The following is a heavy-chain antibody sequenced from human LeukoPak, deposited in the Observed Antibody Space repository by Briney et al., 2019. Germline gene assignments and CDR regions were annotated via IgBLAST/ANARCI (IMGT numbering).Heavy chain of an antibody. J-gene: IGHJ4*02. CDR2: IKNDGSST. Sequence: RGSLRLSCAASGFTFSNYWMHWVRQAPGKGLVWVSRIKNDGSSTNYADSVKGRFTISRDNAKNTLYLQINSLRAEDTAVYYCVRDAWMASTPLDYWGQGTLVTVSS. V-gene: IGHV3-74*01. D-gene: IGHD5-24*01. CDR1: GFTFSNYW. CDR3: VRDAWMASTPLDY.